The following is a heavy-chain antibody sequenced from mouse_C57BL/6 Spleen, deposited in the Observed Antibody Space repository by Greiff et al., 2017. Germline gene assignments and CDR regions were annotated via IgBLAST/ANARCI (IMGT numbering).Heavy chain of an antibody. V-gene: IGHV1-54*01. CDR3: AREDGYSAWLAY. CDR2: LNTGSGGT. CDR1: GYAFTNYL. D-gene: IGHD2-3*01. Sequence: QVQLQQSGAELVRSGTSVKVSCKVSGYAFTNYLIEWVKQRPGPGLEWIGVLNTGSGGTKYNEQFMGRATLTADKSSSTAYMQLSSLTAEDSAVYFCAREDGYSAWLAYWGQGTRVTVSA. J-gene: IGHJ3*01.